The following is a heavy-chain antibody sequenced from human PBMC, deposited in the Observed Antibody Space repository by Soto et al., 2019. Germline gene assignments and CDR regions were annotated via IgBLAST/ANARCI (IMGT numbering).Heavy chain of an antibody. J-gene: IGHJ6*02. CDR1: GGTFSSYA. V-gene: IGHV1-69*13. D-gene: IGHD3-10*01. CDR3: ARERLEYYGSGSTSLYYYYGMDV. CDR2: IIPIFGTA. Sequence: SVKVSCKASGGTFSSYAISWVRQAPGQGLEWMGGIIPIFGTANYAQKFQGRVTITADESTSTAYMELSSLRSEDTAVYYCARERLEYYGSGSTSLYYYYGMDVWGQGTTVTVSS.